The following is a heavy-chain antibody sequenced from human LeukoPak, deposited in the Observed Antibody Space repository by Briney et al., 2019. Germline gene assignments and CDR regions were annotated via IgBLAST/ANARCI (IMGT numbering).Heavy chain of an antibody. V-gene: IGHV1-2*02. CDR2: INPNSGGT. CDR3: ARDPIAAIKWYFDL. J-gene: IGHJ2*01. Sequence: GASVKVSCKASGYTFTGYYMHWVRQAPGQGLEWMGWINPNSGGTNYAQKFQGRVTMTRDTSISTAYMELSRLRSDDTAVYYCARDPIAAIKWYFDLWGRGTLVTVSS. D-gene: IGHD6-6*01. CDR1: GYTFTGYY.